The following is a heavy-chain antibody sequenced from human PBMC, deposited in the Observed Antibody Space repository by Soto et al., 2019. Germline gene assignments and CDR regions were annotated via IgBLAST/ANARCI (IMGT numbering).Heavy chain of an antibody. CDR2: IYHSGST. Sequence: QVRLQESGPGHVKPSGTLSLTCTVSGASISSSNWWNWVRQPPGKGPEWIGEIYHSGSTNYNPALKSRVTIGIDKSKNHFSLRLPSVTAANTAMYYCARLDYAQNFVTPVGVSHPWAQGTLVTVSS. CDR1: GASISSSNW. V-gene: IGHV4-4*02. CDR3: ARLDYAQNFVTPVGVSHP. D-gene: IGHD3-16*01. J-gene: IGHJ5*02.